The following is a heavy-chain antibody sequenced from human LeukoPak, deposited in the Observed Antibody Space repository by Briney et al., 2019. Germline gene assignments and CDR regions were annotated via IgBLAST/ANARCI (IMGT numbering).Heavy chain of an antibody. CDR3: ARGRNVVVTAIPKSDAFDI. CDR2: INPSGGST. J-gene: IGHJ3*02. CDR1: GYTFTSYY. Sequence: ASVKVSCKASGYTFTSYYMHWVRQAPGQGLEWMGIINPSGGSTSYAQKFQGRVTMTRDTSISTAYMELSRLRSDDTAVYYCARGRNVVVTAIPKSDAFDIWGQGTMVTVSS. V-gene: IGHV1-46*01. D-gene: IGHD2-21*02.